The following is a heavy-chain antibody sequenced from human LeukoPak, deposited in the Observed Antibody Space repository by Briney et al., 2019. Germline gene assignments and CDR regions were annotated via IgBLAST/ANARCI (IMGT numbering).Heavy chain of an antibody. CDR3: ARGIVGATTGD. Sequence: ASVTVSCKASVYTFTGYYMHWVRQAPGQGREGMGWINPNSGGTNYAQKFQGRVTMTRDTSISTAYMELSRLRSDDTAVYYCARGIVGATTGDWGQGTLVTVSS. CDR1: VYTFTGYY. J-gene: IGHJ4*02. CDR2: INPNSGGT. V-gene: IGHV1-2*02. D-gene: IGHD1-26*01.